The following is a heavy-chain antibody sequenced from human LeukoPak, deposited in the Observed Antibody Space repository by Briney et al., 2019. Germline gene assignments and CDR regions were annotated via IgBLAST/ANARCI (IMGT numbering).Heavy chain of an antibody. V-gene: IGHV3-48*04. CDR3: ARGGYSGSYDY. J-gene: IGHJ4*02. Sequence: GGSLRLSCAASGFTFSSYAMSWVRQAPGKGLEWVSYISSSSSTIYYADSVKGRFTISRDNAKNSLYLQMNSLRAEDTAVYYCARGGYSGSYDYWGQGTLVTVSS. D-gene: IGHD1-26*01. CDR2: ISSSSSTI. CDR1: GFTFSSYA.